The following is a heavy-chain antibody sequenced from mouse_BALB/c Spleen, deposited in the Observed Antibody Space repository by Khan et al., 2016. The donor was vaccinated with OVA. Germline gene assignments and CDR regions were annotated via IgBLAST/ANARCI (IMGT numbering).Heavy chain of an antibody. Sequence: VQLQESGPGLVKPSQSLFLACSITGFPITSGYYWIWIRQSPGKPLEWMGYITHSGETFYNPSLQSPISITRETYKNQFFLQLNSVTTEDTAMYYCAGDLYGYWYFDVWGAGTTVTVSS. D-gene: IGHD1-1*01. V-gene: IGHV12-3*02. CDR3: AGDLYGYWYFDV. CDR1: GFPITSGYY. CDR2: ITHSGET. J-gene: IGHJ1*01.